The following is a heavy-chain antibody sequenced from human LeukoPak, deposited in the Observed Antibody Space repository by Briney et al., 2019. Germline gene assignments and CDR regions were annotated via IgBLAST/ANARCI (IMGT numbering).Heavy chain of an antibody. D-gene: IGHD3-3*01. J-gene: IGHJ3*02. CDR2: IYHSGST. V-gene: IGHV4-4*02. CDR3: ARGITIFGMVIINVDAFDI. Sequence: SETLSLTCTVSGGSISSSDWWSWVRQPPGKGLEWIGEIYHSGSTNYNPSLKSRVTISVDNSKNQFSLKLSSVTAADTAVYYCARGITIFGMVIINVDAFDIWGQGTMVTVSS. CDR1: GGSISSSDW.